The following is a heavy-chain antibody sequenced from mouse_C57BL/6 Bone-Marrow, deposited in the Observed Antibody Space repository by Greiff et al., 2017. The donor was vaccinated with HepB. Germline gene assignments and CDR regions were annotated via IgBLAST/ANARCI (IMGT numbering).Heavy chain of an antibody. CDR1: GYTFTDYY. CDR2: INPYNGGT. D-gene: IGHD2-4*01. CDR3: ARGGPYDYDEEN. J-gene: IGHJ4*01. V-gene: IGHV1-19*01. Sequence: EVQLKESGPVLVKPGASVKMSCKASGYTFTDYYMNWVKQSHGKSLEWIGVINPYNGGTSYNQKFKGKATLTVDKSSSTAYMELNSLTSEDSAVYYGARGGPYDYDEENWGQGTSVTVSS.